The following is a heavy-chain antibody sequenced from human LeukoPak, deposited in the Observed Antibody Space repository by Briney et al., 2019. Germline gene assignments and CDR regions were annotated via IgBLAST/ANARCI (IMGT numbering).Heavy chain of an antibody. CDR3: ASGRYFDWLLVDY. J-gene: IGHJ4*02. CDR2: IYSGGST. D-gene: IGHD3-9*01. CDR1: GFTVSSNY. V-gene: IGHV3-53*01. Sequence: PGGSLRLSCAASGFTVSSNYMSWVRQAPGKGLEWVSVIYSGGSTYYADSVKGRFTISRDNSKNTLYLQMSSLRAEDTAVYYCASGRYFDWLLVDYWGQGTLVTVSS.